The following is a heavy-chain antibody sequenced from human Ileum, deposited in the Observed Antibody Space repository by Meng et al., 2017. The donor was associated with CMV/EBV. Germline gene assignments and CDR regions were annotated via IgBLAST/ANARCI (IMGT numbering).Heavy chain of an antibody. CDR1: GGSFSVYG. CDR2: INDNGDT. CDR3: ARGDIAASLEF. D-gene: IGHD6-13*01. V-gene: IGHV4-34*01. J-gene: IGHJ4*02. Sequence: VQQQQGGARLVQRTGTLSLNSAVYGGSFSVYGWSWIRQPPGKGLKWIGEINDNGDTNYDPSLNSRFTISVDTSKKHFSLRLTSVNAADTAMYYCARGDIAASLEFWGQGTLVTVSS.